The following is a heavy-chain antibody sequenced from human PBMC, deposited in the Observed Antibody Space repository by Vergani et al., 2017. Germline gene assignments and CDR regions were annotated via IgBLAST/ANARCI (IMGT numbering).Heavy chain of an antibody. CDR1: GYTFTSYA. V-gene: IGHV7-4-1*02. J-gene: IGHJ5*02. D-gene: IGHD3-22*01. CDR3: ARIDSSGYYYGGWFDP. Sequence: QVQLVHSGSELKKPGASVKVSCKASGYTFTSYAMNWVRQAPGQGLEWMGWINTNTGNPTYAQGFTGRFVFSLDTSVSTAYLQISSRKAEDTAVYYCARIDSSGYYYGGWFDPWGQGTLVTVSS. CDR2: INTNTGNP.